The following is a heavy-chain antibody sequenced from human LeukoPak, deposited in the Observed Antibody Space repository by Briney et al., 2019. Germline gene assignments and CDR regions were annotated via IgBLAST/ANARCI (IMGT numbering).Heavy chain of an antibody. D-gene: IGHD3-16*01. J-gene: IGHJ6*02. V-gene: IGHV3-7*03. CDR1: GFTFSSYW. CDR3: ARGGGLDV. Sequence: GGSLRLSCAASGFTFSSYWMNWARQAPGKGLEWVASVNHNGNVNYYVDSVKGRFTISRDNAKNSLYLQMGNLRAEDTAVYFCARGGGLDVWGQGATVTVSS. CDR2: VNHNGNVN.